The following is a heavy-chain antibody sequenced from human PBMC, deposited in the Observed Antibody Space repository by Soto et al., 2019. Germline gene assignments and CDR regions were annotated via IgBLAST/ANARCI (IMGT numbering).Heavy chain of an antibody. D-gene: IGHD1-26*01. CDR1: GFIFSNYV. J-gene: IGHJ4*02. CDR2: ISASGGTS. CDR3: AKRPRALLTFDY. Sequence: EVQLVDSGGGLVQPGGSLRLSCAASGFIFSNYVMSWVRKAPGKGLAWASSISASGGTSYYADSVKGRFTISRDNSKNTRDRQINSLRAEYTARYYGAKRPRALLTFDYWGQGTMVTVSS. V-gene: IGHV3-23*04.